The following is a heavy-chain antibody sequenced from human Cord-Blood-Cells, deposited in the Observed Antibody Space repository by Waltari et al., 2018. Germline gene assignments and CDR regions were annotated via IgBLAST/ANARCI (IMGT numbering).Heavy chain of an antibody. V-gene: IGHV1-69*01. D-gene: IGHD3-22*01. Sequence: QVQLVQSGAEVKKPGSSVKVSCKASGGTFSSYAISWVRPAPGQGLEWMGWIIPIVGTANYAQKFQGRVTITADESTSTAYMELSSLRSEDTAVYYCARGSDYYDSSGSYYFDYWGQGTLVTVSS. CDR2: IIPIVGTA. CDR3: ARGSDYYDSSGSYYFDY. J-gene: IGHJ4*02. CDR1: GGTFSSYA.